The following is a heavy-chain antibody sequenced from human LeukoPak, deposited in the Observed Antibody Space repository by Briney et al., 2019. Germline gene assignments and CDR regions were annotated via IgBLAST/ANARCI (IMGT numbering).Heavy chain of an antibody. CDR3: ARAPAGMDV. D-gene: IGHD1-14*01. CDR2: IIPIFDIV. J-gene: IGHJ6*02. CDR1: GGTFNNYA. V-gene: IGHV1-69*04. Sequence: SVKVSCKASGGTFNNYAITWVRQAPGQGLEWMGRIIPIFDIVNNTQKFQGRVTITADTITNTAYMELSSLRSEDTAVYFCARAPAGMDVWGQGTTVIVSS.